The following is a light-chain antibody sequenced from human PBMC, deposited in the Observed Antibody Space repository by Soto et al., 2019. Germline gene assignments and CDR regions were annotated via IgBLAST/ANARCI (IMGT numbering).Light chain of an antibody. CDR2: KAS. CDR3: QQYNSYSYT. CDR1: QGIRDD. J-gene: IGKJ5*01. V-gene: IGKV1-5*03. Sequence: IQMTQSPSALSASVGDRVTITCRASQGIRDDLGWYQQKPGKAPKLLIYKASSLESGVPSRFSGSGSGTEFTLTISSLQPDDFATYYCQQYNSYSYTFGQGTRLEIK.